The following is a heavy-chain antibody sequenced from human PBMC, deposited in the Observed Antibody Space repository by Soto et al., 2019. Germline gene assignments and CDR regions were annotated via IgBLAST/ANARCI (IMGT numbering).Heavy chain of an antibody. CDR1: GDSISSNSAA. CDR3: ARDKRVGALVDY. Sequence: PSQTLSLTCVISGDSISSNSAAWNWIRQSPSRGLEWLGRTYYRSSWFYDYAVSLKSRITINADASKNQFSLQLNSVTPDDTAMYHCARDKRVGALVDYWGPGTLVTVSS. J-gene: IGHJ4*02. V-gene: IGHV6-1*01. CDR2: TYYRSSWFY. D-gene: IGHD3-16*01.